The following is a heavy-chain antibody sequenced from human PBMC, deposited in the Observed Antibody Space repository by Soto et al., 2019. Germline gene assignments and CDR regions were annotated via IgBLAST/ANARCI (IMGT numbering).Heavy chain of an antibody. V-gene: IGHV4-4*02. Sequence: LSLTCAVSGGSISSSNWWSWVLQPPGKGLEWIGEIYHSGSTNYNPSLKSRVTISVDKSKNHFSLKLSSVTAADTAVYYSDRENRHGSGFAYWGQGTLVPAPQ. J-gene: IGHJ4*02. CDR3: DRENRHGSGFAY. D-gene: IGHD2-15*01. CDR2: IYHSGST. CDR1: GGSISSSNW.